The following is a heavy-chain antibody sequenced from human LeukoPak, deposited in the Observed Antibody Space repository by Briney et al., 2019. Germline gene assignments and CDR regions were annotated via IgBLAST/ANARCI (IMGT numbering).Heavy chain of an antibody. V-gene: IGHV4-59*01. D-gene: IGHD4-11*01. CDR2: IYYTGST. CDR3: ARVRGNYFPDY. CDR1: SGSISSYY. Sequence: SETLSLTCTVSSGSISSYYWSWIRQPPGKGLEWIGYIYYTGSTNYNPSLKSRVTISVDTSKNQFSLKLSSVTAADTAVYYCARVRGNYFPDYWGQGTLVTVSS. J-gene: IGHJ4*02.